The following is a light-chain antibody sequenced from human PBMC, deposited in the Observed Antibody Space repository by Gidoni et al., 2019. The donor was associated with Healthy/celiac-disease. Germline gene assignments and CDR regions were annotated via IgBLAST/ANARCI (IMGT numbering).Light chain of an antibody. CDR1: QGINSY. CDR2: AAS. J-gene: IGKJ2*01. V-gene: IGKV1-9*01. CDR3: QQLNSYPYT. Sequence: DTQLTQSPSFLSASIGDRVTITCRASQGINSYLAWYQQKPGKAPKLLIYAASTLHSGVPSRFSGSGSGTEFTLTISSLQPEDFATYYCQQLNSYPYTFGQGTKLEIK.